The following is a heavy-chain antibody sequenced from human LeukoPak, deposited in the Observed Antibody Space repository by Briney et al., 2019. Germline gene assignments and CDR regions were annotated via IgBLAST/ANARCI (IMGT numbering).Heavy chain of an antibody. D-gene: IGHD3-9*01. Sequence: PSETLSLTCAVYGGSFSGYYWSWIRQPPGKGLEWMGEINHSGSTNYNPSLKSRVTISVDTSKNQFSLKLSSVTAADTAVYYCARGAMYYDILTGYRGTIDYWGQGTLVTVSS. J-gene: IGHJ4*02. V-gene: IGHV4-34*01. CDR1: GGSFSGYY. CDR2: INHSGST. CDR3: ARGAMYYDILTGYRGTIDY.